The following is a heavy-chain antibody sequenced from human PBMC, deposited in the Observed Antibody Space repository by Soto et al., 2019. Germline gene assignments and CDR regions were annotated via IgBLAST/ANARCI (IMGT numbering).Heavy chain of an antibody. J-gene: IGHJ6*02. CDR1: GGTFSSYA. D-gene: IGHD2-8*01. V-gene: IGHV1-69*06. Sequence: QVQLVQSGAEVKKPGSSVKVSCKASGGTFSSYAISWVRQAPGQGLEWMGGIIPLFGTANYAQKFQGRVTITADKSTSTAYMELSSLRSEDTAVYYCARWPLNEGYYYYGMDVWGQGTPVTVSS. CDR3: ARWPLNEGYYYYGMDV. CDR2: IIPLFGTA.